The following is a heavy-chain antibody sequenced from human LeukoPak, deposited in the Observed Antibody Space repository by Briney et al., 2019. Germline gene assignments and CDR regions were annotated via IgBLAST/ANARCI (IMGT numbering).Heavy chain of an antibody. CDR2: IIPIFGTA. CDR1: GGTFSSYA. V-gene: IGHV1-69*05. Sequence: GASVKVSCKASGGTFSSYAISWVRQAPGQGLEWMGRIIPIFGTANYAQKLQGRVTITTDESTSTAYMELSGLRSEDTAVYYCAARIAAAGHAEYFQHWGQGTLVTVSS. CDR3: AARIAAAGHAEYFQH. J-gene: IGHJ1*01. D-gene: IGHD6-13*01.